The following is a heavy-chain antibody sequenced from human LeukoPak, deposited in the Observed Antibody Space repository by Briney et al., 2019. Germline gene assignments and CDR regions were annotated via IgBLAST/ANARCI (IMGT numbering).Heavy chain of an antibody. Sequence: SETLSLTCTVSGGSISSYYWSWIRQPPGKGLEWIGYIYYSGSTNYNPSLKSRVTISVDTSKNQFSLKLSSVTAADTAVYYCARLDDSSGYYYLDYWGQGTLVTVSS. CDR1: GGSISSYY. D-gene: IGHD3-22*01. CDR3: ARLDDSSGYYYLDY. CDR2: IYYSGST. J-gene: IGHJ4*02. V-gene: IGHV4-59*08.